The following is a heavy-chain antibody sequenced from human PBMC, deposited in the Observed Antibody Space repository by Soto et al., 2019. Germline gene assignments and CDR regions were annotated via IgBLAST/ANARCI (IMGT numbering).Heavy chain of an antibody. Sequence: QVQLVQSGAEVKKPGASVKVSCKASGYTFTSYAMHWVRQAPGQRLEWMGWINAGNGNTKYSQKFQGRVTITRDTSASTAYMDLSSLRSEDTAVYYCTRVQTVTDGIDYWGQGTLVTVSS. D-gene: IGHD4-4*01. CDR2: INAGNGNT. CDR3: TRVQTVTDGIDY. J-gene: IGHJ4*02. CDR1: GYTFTSYA. V-gene: IGHV1-3*01.